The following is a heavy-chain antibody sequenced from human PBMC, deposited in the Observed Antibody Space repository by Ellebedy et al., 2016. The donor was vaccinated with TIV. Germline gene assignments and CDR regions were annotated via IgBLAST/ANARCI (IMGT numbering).Heavy chain of an antibody. Sequence: GESLKISCAASGFSFSDHSMSWVRQAPGRGLEWVSSISILSSFTEYGDSVKGRFTVSRDNAKNSLYLQMNSLRSDDTAVYYCTRDSIDYYDDVSYYYFASWGQGTLVTVSS. CDR3: TRDSIDYYDDVSYYYFAS. CDR2: ISILSSFT. CDR1: GFSFSDHS. V-gene: IGHV3-21*06. J-gene: IGHJ4*02. D-gene: IGHD3-22*01.